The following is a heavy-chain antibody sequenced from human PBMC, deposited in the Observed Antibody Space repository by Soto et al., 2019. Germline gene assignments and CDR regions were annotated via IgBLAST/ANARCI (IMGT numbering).Heavy chain of an antibody. D-gene: IGHD1-26*01. CDR1: GYTFTGYY. V-gene: IGHV1-2*02. CDR2: INPNSGGT. Sequence: ASVKVSCKASGYTFTGYYMHWVRQAPGQGLEWMGWINPNSGGTNYAQKFQGRVTMTRDTSISTAYMELSRLRSDDTAVYYCARDSSSGGSYYYFDYWGQGTLVTVSS. J-gene: IGHJ4*02. CDR3: ARDSSSGGSYYYFDY.